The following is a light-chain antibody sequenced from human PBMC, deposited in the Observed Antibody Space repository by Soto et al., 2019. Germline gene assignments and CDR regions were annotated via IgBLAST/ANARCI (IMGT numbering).Light chain of an antibody. J-gene: IGLJ3*02. CDR2: STN. Sequence: QAVVTQEPSVSVSPGGTVTLTCGLSSGSVSTSYYPSWYQQTPGQAPRTLIYSTNTRSSGVPDRFSGSILGNKAALTITGAHADDESDYYCVLYMGSGIWVFGGGTKLTVL. CDR1: SGSVSTSYY. CDR3: VLYMGSGIWV. V-gene: IGLV8-61*01.